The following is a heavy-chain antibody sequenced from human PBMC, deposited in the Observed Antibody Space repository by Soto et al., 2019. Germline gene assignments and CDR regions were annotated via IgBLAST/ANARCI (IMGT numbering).Heavy chain of an antibody. V-gene: IGHV4-59*08. CDR3: ARLGAYYQAMEP. CDR1: DGSLSPNY. Sequence: SETLSLTCTVSDGSLSPNYWSWIRQPPGKGLEWIGYIYFAGTTTYNPSLQSRVSISLDTSKNEVSLKLTSVTAADTAVYFCARLGAYYQAMEPWVQGTLVTVSS. J-gene: IGHJ1*01. D-gene: IGHD3-22*01. CDR2: IYFAGTT.